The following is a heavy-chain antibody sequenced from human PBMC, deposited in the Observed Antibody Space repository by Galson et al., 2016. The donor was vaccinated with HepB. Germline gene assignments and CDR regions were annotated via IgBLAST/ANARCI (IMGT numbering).Heavy chain of an antibody. CDR2: IYPSDSDT. D-gene: IGHD3-9*01. CDR3: ARRRDILTGYHSYYYVMDV. V-gene: IGHV5-51*01. Sequence: QSGAEVKKPGESLKISCKGSGYSFTRYYIAWVRQMPGKGLEWMGTIYPSDSDTRYSPSFQGQVTISADKSINTAYLQWSSLKASDTAMYYCARRRDILTGYHSYYYVMDVWGQGTTVTVSS. CDR1: GYSFTRYY. J-gene: IGHJ6*02.